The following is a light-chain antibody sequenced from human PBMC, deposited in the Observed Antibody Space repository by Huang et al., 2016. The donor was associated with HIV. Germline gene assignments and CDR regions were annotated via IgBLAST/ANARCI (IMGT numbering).Light chain of an antibody. CDR3: QYGET. CDR2: KIS. Sequence: DIQMTQSPSTLSAFVGDRLTTTCRVSQNISSWLAWYQQKPGKAPRLRFYKISSLESGVPARFSGSGSGTEFTLTISSLQPDDIGTYYCQYGETFGQGSKVEVK. V-gene: IGKV1-5*03. CDR1: QNISSW. J-gene: IGKJ1*01.